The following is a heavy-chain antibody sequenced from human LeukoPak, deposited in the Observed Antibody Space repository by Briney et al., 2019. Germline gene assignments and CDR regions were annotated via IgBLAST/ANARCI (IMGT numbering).Heavy chain of an antibody. Sequence: SETLSLTCTVSGGSIRSYYWSWIRQPAGKGLEWIGRIDTSGSITTSGSTNYNSGSTNYNPFLKSRVTMSGDTSKNQFSLKLTSVTAADTAVYYCARVSSSWYQDWYFDLWSRGTLVTVSS. CDR3: ARVSSSWYQDWYFDL. D-gene: IGHD6-13*01. CDR1: GGSIRSYY. V-gene: IGHV4-4*07. J-gene: IGHJ2*01. CDR2: IDTSGSITTSGSTNYNSGST.